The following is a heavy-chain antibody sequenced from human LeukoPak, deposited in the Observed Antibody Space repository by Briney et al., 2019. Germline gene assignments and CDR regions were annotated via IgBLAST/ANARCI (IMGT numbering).Heavy chain of an antibody. Sequence: GGSLRLSCVASGFTFKTFSMARVRQAPGKGLEWVSSISSNGNHIDYADSVKGRFSISRDNAKNSFYLQMNNLRADDTATYYCAREKSLIVGFMYFDKWGQGTVVTVSS. J-gene: IGHJ4*02. V-gene: IGHV3-21*01. CDR3: AREKSLIVGFMYFDK. D-gene: IGHD1-26*01. CDR1: GFTFKTFS. CDR2: ISSNGNHI.